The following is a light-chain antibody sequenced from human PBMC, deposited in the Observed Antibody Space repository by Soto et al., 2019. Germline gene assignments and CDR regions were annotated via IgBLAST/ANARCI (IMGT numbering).Light chain of an antibody. V-gene: IGKV3-11*01. CDR3: QQHINWPLT. CDR2: EAS. CDR1: QTVSSS. Sequence: EIVLTQSPATLSLSPGERATLSCRASQTVSSSLAWYQQKPGQAPRLLIYEASNRATGIPARFSGSGSGADFTLTISSLEPEDFALYYCQQHINWPLTLGGGTEVDIK. J-gene: IGKJ4*01.